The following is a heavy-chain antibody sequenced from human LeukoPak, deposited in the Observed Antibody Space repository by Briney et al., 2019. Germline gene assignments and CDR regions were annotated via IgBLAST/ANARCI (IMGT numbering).Heavy chain of an antibody. CDR1: GYTLTELS. Sequence: ASVKVSCKVSGYTLTELSMHWVRQAPGKGLEWMGGFDPEDGETIYAQKFQGRVTMTEDTSTDTAYMELSSLRSEDTAVYYCATVVLLWFGESPGLGYWGQGTLVTVSS. V-gene: IGHV1-24*01. CDR2: FDPEDGET. D-gene: IGHD3-10*01. J-gene: IGHJ4*02. CDR3: ATVVLLWFGESPGLGY.